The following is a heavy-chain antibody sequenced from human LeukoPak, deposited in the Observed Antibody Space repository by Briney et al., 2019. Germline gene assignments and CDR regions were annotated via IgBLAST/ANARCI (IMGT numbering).Heavy chain of an antibody. J-gene: IGHJ4*02. CDR2: IDWDDDK. CDR3: ARMEPTYYYDSSGTHFDY. V-gene: IGHV2-70*04. Sequence: SGPTLVNPTQTLTLTCTFSGFSLSTSGMRVSWIRQPPGKALEWLARIDWDDDKFYSTSLKTRLTISKDTSKNQVVLTMTNMDPVDTATYYCARMEPTYYYDSSGTHFDYWGQGTLVTVSS. D-gene: IGHD3-22*01. CDR1: GFSLSTSGMR.